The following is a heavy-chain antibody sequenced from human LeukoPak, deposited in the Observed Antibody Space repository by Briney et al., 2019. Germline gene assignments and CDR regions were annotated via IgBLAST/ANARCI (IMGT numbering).Heavy chain of an antibody. CDR2: INHSGST. CDR3: ARDGDGYNPNYYYYYMDV. V-gene: IGHV4-34*01. J-gene: IGHJ6*03. CDR1: GGSFSGYY. Sequence: NPSETLSLTCAVYGGSFSGYYWSWIRQPPGKGLEWIGEINHSGSTNYNPSLKSRVTISVDTSKNQFSLKLSSVTAADTAVYYCARDGDGYNPNYYYYYMDVWGKGTTVTVS. D-gene: IGHD5-24*01.